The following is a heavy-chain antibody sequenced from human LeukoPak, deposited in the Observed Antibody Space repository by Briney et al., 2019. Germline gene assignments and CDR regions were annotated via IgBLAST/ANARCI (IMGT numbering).Heavy chain of an antibody. V-gene: IGHV3-33*01. CDR3: ARDSLMSSSHLDY. J-gene: IGHJ4*02. CDR2: IWYDGSHT. Sequence: PGGSLRLSGAASGFTFNSFAMHWVRQAPGKGLEWVAVIWYDGSHTYYVDSVKGRFTISRDNPKNTLYLQMNSLRAEDTAVYYCARDSLMSSSHLDYWGQGTLVTVSS. CDR1: GFTFNSFA. D-gene: IGHD6-6*01.